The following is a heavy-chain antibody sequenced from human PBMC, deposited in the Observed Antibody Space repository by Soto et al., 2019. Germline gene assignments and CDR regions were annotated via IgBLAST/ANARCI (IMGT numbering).Heavy chain of an antibody. Sequence: ASVKVSCKASGYTFTSYGISWVRQAPGQGLEWMGWISAYSGNTNYAQKLQGRVTMTTDTSTSTAYMELRSLRSDDTAVYYCARVHIVEVVAALDYWGQGTLVTVSS. D-gene: IGHD2-15*01. CDR2: ISAYSGNT. CDR1: GYTFTSYG. J-gene: IGHJ4*02. CDR3: ARVHIVEVVAALDY. V-gene: IGHV1-18*04.